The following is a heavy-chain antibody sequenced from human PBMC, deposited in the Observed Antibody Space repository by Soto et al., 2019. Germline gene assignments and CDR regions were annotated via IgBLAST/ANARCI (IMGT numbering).Heavy chain of an antibody. J-gene: IGHJ4*02. D-gene: IGHD5-18*01. Sequence: EVQLLESGGGLVQPGGSLRLSCAASGFTFSSYAMSWVRQAPGKGLEWVSAISGSGGSTYYADSVKGRFTISRDNSKNPLYLQMNSLRAEDTAVYYCANYGGYSYGYLGGSYFRFDYWGQGTLVTVSS. CDR1: GFTFSSYA. CDR3: ANYGGYSYGYLGGSYFRFDY. V-gene: IGHV3-23*01. CDR2: ISGSGGST.